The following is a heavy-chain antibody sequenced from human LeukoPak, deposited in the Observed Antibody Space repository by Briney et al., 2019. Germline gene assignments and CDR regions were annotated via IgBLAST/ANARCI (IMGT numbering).Heavy chain of an antibody. J-gene: IGHJ3*02. D-gene: IGHD5-24*01. V-gene: IGHV3-48*03. Sequence: GGSLRLSCAASGFTFSSYEMNWVRQASGKGLEWVSYISSSGSTIYYADSVKGRFTISRDNAKNSLYLQMNSLRAEDTAVYYCATRRGGGAFDIWGQGTMVTVSS. CDR1: GFTFSSYE. CDR2: ISSSGSTI. CDR3: ATRRGGGAFDI.